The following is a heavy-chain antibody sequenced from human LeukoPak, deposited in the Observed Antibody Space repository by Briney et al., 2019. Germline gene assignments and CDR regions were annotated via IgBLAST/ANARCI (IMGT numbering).Heavy chain of an antibody. Sequence: SETLSLTCTVSGGSISSYYWSWIRQPPGKGLEWIGYIYYSGSTNYNPSLKSRVTISVDTSKNQFSLKLSSVTGADTAVYYCARASWVYYAIDYWGQGTLVTVSS. CDR1: GGSISSYY. V-gene: IGHV4-59*01. CDR2: IYYSGST. J-gene: IGHJ4*02. D-gene: IGHD2-8*01. CDR3: ARASWVYYAIDY.